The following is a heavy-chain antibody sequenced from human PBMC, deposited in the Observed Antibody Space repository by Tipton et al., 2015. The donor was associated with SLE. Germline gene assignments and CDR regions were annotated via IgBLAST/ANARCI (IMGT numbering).Heavy chain of an antibody. V-gene: IGHV4-39*07. J-gene: IGHJ3*02. CDR3: ARDRDIVLEPVPIPPAFDI. CDR2: ISYSGAT. D-gene: IGHD2-8*02. Sequence: GLVKPSETLSLTCIVSGGSITTRSYYWGWIRQPPGKGLEWIASISYSGATYYNPSLKSRVIISLDTSRNHFSLKLTSVTAADTAVYFCARDRDIVLEPVPIPPAFDIWGQGITVTVSS. CDR1: GGSITTRSYY.